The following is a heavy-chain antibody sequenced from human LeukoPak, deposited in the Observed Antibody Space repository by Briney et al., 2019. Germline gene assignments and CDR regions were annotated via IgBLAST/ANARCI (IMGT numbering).Heavy chain of an antibody. J-gene: IGHJ3*02. CDR2: IFHSGST. Sequence: PSETLSLTCTVSGGSISSSSYYWGWIRQPPGKGLEWIGSIFHSGSTKYNPSLKSRVTISVDTSKNQFSLKLSSVTAADTAVYYCARVFTYYGSGSSNDAFDIWGQGTMVTVSS. CDR3: ARVFTYYGSGSSNDAFDI. V-gene: IGHV4-39*07. D-gene: IGHD3-10*01. CDR1: GGSISSSSYY.